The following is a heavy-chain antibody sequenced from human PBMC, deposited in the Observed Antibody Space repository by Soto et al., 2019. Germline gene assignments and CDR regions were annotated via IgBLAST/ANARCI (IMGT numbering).Heavy chain of an antibody. Sequence: KTSETLSLTCTVSGGSISSYYWSWIRQPAGKGLEWIGRIYTSGSTNYNPSLKSRVTMSVDTSKNQFSLKLSSVTAADTAVYYCARVSDSSGYYLYFDYWGQGTLVTVSS. D-gene: IGHD3-22*01. CDR2: IYTSGST. J-gene: IGHJ4*02. CDR3: ARVSDSSGYYLYFDY. V-gene: IGHV4-4*07. CDR1: GGSISSYY.